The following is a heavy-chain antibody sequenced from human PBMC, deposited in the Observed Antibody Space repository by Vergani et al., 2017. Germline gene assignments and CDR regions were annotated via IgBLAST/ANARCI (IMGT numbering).Heavy chain of an antibody. Sequence: EVQLVESGGGLVKPGGSLRLSCAASGFTFSNSAVSWVRQAPGRGLAWVSSISGPGLSTYYADSVKGRFSISRDNSKNTLFLEMNSLRTEDTATYFCAKGLGITLTAVWGGLDSWGPGTVVLVSS. CDR3: AKGLGITLTAVWGGLDS. D-gene: IGHD3-16*01. CDR2: ISGPGLST. V-gene: IGHV3-23*04. J-gene: IGHJ4*02. CDR1: GFTFSNSA.